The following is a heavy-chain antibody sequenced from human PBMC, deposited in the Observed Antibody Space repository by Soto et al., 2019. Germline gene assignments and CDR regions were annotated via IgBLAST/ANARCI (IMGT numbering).Heavy chain of an antibody. D-gene: IGHD3-10*01. V-gene: IGHV3-23*01. CDR3: AKMLTMVRGVTGLRDFDF. Sequence: EVQLLEAGGNLIQPGGSLRLSCAASGFTFSSYAMSWVRQAPGQGLEWLSAISGPGATIYYADSVKGRFTISRDNSMNTLYLQLNSLPAEGPAVYYCAKMLTMVRGVTGLRDFDFWGQGTLVTVSS. J-gene: IGHJ4*02. CDR1: GFTFSSYA. CDR2: ISGPGATI.